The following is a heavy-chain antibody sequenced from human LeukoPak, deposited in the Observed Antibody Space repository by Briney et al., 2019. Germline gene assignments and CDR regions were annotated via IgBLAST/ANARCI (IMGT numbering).Heavy chain of an antibody. CDR3: ARREHDSSGYYYFSWYFDL. CDR1: GFTFSSYS. V-gene: IGHV3-48*01. D-gene: IGHD3-22*01. CDR2: ISTSSSTI. Sequence: GGSLRLSCAASGFTFSSYSMNWVRQAPGKGLEWVSYISTSSSTIYYADSVKGRFTISRDNAKNSLYLQMNSLRAEDTAVYYCARREHDSSGYYYFSWYFDLWGRGTLVTVSS. J-gene: IGHJ2*01.